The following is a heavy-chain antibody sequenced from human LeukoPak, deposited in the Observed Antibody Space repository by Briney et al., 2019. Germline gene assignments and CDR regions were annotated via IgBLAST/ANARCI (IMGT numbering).Heavy chain of an antibody. CDR1: GGSFSSGSYY. D-gene: IGHD4-23*01. J-gene: IGHJ3*02. Sequence: SETLSLTCTVSGGSFSSGSYYWSWIRQPPGKGLEWIGYIYYSGSTNYNPSLKSRVTISVDTSKNQFSLKLSSVTAADTAVYYCARDTYGGNDAFDIWGQGTMVTVSS. CDR3: ARDTYGGNDAFDI. V-gene: IGHV4-61*01. CDR2: IYYSGST.